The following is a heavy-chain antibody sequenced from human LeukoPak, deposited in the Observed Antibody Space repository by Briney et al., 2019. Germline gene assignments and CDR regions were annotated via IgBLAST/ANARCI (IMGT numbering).Heavy chain of an antibody. CDR3: ARDQGSGPTGDAFDI. CDR2: INPNSGGT. J-gene: IGHJ3*02. V-gene: IGHV1-2*06. D-gene: IGHD6-19*01. Sequence: ASVKVSCKASGYTFTSYYMHWVRQAPGQGLEWMGRINPNSGGTNYAQKFQGRVTMTRDTSISTAYMELSRLRSDDTAVYYCARDQGSGPTGDAFDIWGQGTMVTVSS. CDR1: GYTFTSYY.